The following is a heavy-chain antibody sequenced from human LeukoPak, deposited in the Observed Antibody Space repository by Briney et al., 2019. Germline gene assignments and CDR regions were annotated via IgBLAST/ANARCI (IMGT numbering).Heavy chain of an antibody. D-gene: IGHD4-11*01. CDR1: GGSFSGYY. CDR2: INHSRST. J-gene: IGHJ3*02. CDR3: ATTGARRRRGAPGAFDI. V-gene: IGHV4-34*01. Sequence: PSETLSLTCAVYGGSFSGYYWSWIRQPPGKGLERIGEINHSRSTNYNPSLKSRVTISVDTSKNQFSLKLSSVTAADTAVYYCATTGARRRRGAPGAFDIWGQGTMVTVSS.